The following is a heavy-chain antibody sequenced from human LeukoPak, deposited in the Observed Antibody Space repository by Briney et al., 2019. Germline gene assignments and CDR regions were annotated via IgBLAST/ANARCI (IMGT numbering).Heavy chain of an antibody. D-gene: IGHD5-12*01. Sequence: PSETLSLTCTVSGGSISSRSYYWGWIRQPPGKGLEWVGSLYYSGSTYYNPSLKSRVTISVDTSENQVSLSLTSVTAADTAVYYCARQKLEHLYTAYDQDWGQGTLVTVSS. CDR3: ARQKLEHLYTAYDQD. V-gene: IGHV4-39*01. CDR1: GGSISSRSYY. J-gene: IGHJ4*02. CDR2: LYYSGST.